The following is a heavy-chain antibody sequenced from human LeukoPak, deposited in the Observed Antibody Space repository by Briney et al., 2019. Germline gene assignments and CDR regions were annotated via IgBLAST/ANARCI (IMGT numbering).Heavy chain of an antibody. CDR2: ISSSGSTI. D-gene: IGHD1-26*01. J-gene: IGHJ6*02. CDR1: GFTFSDYY. V-gene: IGHV3-11*01. CDR3: AGKWELLVDV. Sequence: GRSLRLSCAASGFTFSDYYMSWIRQAPGKGLEWVSYISSSGSTIYYADSVKGRFTISRDNAKNSLYLQMSSLRAEDTAVYYCAGKWELLVDVWGQGTTVTVSS.